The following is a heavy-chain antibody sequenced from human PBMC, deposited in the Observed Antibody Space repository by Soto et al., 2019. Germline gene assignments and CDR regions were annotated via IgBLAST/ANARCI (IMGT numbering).Heavy chain of an antibody. CDR1: GGSISSGDYY. J-gene: IGHJ5*02. CDR3: ARGFKTYYDFWRGFDP. CDR2: IYYSGST. Sequence: PSETLSLTCTVSGGSISSGDYYWSWIRQPPGKGLEWIGYIYYSGSTYYNPSLKSRVTISVDTSKNQFSLKLSSVTAADTAVYYCARGFKTYYDFWRGFDPWGKGTLVTVSS. D-gene: IGHD3-3*01. V-gene: IGHV4-30-4*01.